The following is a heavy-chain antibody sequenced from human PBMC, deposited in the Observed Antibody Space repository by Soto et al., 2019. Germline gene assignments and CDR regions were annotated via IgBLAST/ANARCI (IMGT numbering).Heavy chain of an antibody. CDR1: GGSISSYY. D-gene: IGHD3-10*01. CDR2: IYTSGST. V-gene: IGHV4-4*07. Sequence: SETLSLTCTVSGGSISSYYWSWIRQPAGKGLEWIGRIYTSGSTNYNPSLKSRVTMSVDTSKNQFSLKLSSVTAADTAVYYCARDDMVRGVHYYYYGMDVWGQGTTVTSP. CDR3: ARDDMVRGVHYYYYGMDV. J-gene: IGHJ6*02.